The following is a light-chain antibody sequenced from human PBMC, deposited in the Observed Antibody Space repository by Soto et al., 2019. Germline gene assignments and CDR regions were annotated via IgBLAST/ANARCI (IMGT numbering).Light chain of an antibody. J-gene: IGKJ1*01. CDR1: QNVFYRSNNKDF. CDR2: GVS. V-gene: IGKV4-1*01. Sequence: EMTPSPVSLAVSLGERGTINCKSSQNVFYRSNNKDFLAWYQQKPGQAPRLLIYGVSNRATGTPDRFSGSGSGTEFTLTISRLQSEDFAVYYCQQYNNWRTFGQGTKVDI. CDR3: QQYNNWRT.